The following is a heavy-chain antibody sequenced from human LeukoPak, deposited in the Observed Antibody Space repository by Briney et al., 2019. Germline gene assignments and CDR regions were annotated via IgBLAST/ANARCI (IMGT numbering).Heavy chain of an antibody. D-gene: IGHD5-24*01. CDR1: GFSFTDYP. Sequence: GGSLRLYCATPGFSFTDYPRNWDRQAPGKGVEGISNSRTTAGGAKYEYYADSVKGRVTICRDYSQNTLYLHMNSLRDDDTFFFQAEDGIRDAFDYWGQGILVTVSS. J-gene: IGHJ4*02. CDR2: SRTTAGGAKYE. CDR3: EDGIRDAFDY. V-gene: IGHV3-48*02.